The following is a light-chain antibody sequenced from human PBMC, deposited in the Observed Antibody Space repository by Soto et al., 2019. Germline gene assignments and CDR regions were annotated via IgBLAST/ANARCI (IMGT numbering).Light chain of an antibody. J-gene: IGKJ1*01. CDR1: QSVSSSY. CDR3: QQYGSSRWT. Sequence: EIVFTQSPGTLSFSPGERATLSCRASQSVSSSYLARYQQKPGQAPRLLIYGASSRATGIPDRFSGSGSGTDFTLTISRLEPEDFAVYYCQQYGSSRWTFGQGTKVDIK. CDR2: GAS. V-gene: IGKV3-20*01.